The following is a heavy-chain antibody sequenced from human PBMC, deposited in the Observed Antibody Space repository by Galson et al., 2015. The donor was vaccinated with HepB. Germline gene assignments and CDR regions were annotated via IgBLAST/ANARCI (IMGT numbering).Heavy chain of an antibody. J-gene: IGHJ4*02. Sequence: SLRLSCAASGFTFSSYAMSWVRQAPGKGLEWVSAISGSGGSTYYADSVKGRFTISRDNSKNTLYLQMNSLRAEDTAVYYCAREGYYYVRSFDYWGQGTLVTVSS. CDR3: AREGYYYVRSFDY. CDR2: ISGSGGST. CDR1: GFTFSSYA. V-gene: IGHV3-23*01. D-gene: IGHD3-22*01.